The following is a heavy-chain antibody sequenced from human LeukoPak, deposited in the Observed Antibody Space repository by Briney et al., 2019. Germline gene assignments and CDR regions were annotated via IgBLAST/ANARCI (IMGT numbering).Heavy chain of an antibody. Sequence: GGSLRLSCAASGFTFSRYWMSWVRQAPGKGLEWVASMNQDGSETYYVGSVKGRFTISADNAKNSLYLQMNSLRVEDTAVYYCARVMYYYDTSGYLDYWGQGTLVTVSS. CDR2: MNQDGSET. CDR1: GFTFSRYW. V-gene: IGHV3-7*02. D-gene: IGHD3-22*01. CDR3: ARVMYYYDTSGYLDY. J-gene: IGHJ4*02.